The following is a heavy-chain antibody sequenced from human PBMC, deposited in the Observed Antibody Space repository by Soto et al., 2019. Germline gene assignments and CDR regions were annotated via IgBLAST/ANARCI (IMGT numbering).Heavy chain of an antibody. CDR3: ARLSTVTYKSSYAMDV. Sequence: PGESLKISCQASGYRFISYWIGWVRQMPGKGLEWMGIIFPGDSDTTYSPSFQGQVTTSVDKSISTAYLQWSSLKASDTAMYYCARLSTVTYKSSYAMDVGGQGTRATVS. D-gene: IGHD4-4*01. J-gene: IGHJ6*02. CDR1: GYRFISYW. CDR2: IFPGDSDT. V-gene: IGHV5-51*01.